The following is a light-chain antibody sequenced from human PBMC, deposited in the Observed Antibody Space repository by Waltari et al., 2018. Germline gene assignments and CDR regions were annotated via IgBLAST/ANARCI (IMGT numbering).Light chain of an antibody. CDR2: GAS. CDR3: QQYNYWPPA. V-gene: IGKV3-15*01. CDR1: QSVSSN. J-gene: IGKJ4*01. Sequence: EIVMTQSPATLSVSPGERATLSCRASQSVSSNLAWYQQKPGQAPRLLIPGASTRAPGIPARFSGSGSGTEFTLTITSLQSEDFAVYHCQQYNYWPPAFGGGTKVEIK.